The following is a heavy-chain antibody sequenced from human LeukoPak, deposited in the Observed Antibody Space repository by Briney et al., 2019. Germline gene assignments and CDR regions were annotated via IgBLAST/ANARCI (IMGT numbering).Heavy chain of an antibody. CDR2: ISYDGSNK. D-gene: IGHD5-12*01. V-gene: IGHV3-30*03. J-gene: IGHJ4*02. CDR3: ARDPLRGGYSGYFDY. CDR1: GFTFSNYR. Sequence: RTGGSLRLSCAASGFTFSNYRMNWVRQAPGKGLEWVAVISYDGSNKYYADSVKGRFTISRDNSKNTLYLQMNSLRAEDTAVYYCARDPLRGGYSGYFDYWGQGNLVTVSS.